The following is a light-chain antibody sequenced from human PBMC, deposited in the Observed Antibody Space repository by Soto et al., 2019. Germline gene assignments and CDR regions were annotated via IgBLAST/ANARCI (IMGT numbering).Light chain of an antibody. CDR3: QQYGSSGT. CDR2: GAS. Sequence: EIVLTQSPATLSGSPGERVTLSCRASQSVRSNLAWYQQKPGQSPRLLIYGASNRATGIPDRFSGSGSGTDFTLTISRLEPEDFAVYYCQQYGSSGTFGQGTKVDIK. J-gene: IGKJ1*01. V-gene: IGKV3-20*01. CDR1: QSVRSN.